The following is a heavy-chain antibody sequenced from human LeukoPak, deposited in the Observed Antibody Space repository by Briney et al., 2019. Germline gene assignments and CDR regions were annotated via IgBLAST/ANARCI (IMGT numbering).Heavy chain of an antibody. V-gene: IGHV4-38-2*01. CDR3: AVLFTIFGVVSSDAFDI. CDR2: IYHSGST. Sequence: SETLSLTCAVSGYSISSGYYWGWIRQPPGKGLEWIGSIYHSGSTYYNPSLKSRVTISVDTSKDQFSLKLSSVTAADTAVYYCAVLFTIFGVVSSDAFDIWGQGTMVTVSS. J-gene: IGHJ3*02. D-gene: IGHD3-3*01. CDR1: GYSISSGYY.